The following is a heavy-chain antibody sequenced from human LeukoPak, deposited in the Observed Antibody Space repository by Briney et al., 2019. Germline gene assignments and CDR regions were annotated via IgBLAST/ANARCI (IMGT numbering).Heavy chain of an antibody. D-gene: IGHD1-14*01. Sequence: PGGSLRLSCAASGFIFSYYSMHWVRQAPGKGLEYVSVISPDGRATYYTNSVKGRFTISRDNSKNTVYLQMDSLRDDDTAVYYCVREQPAGSTDYWGQGTLVTVSS. CDR2: ISPDGRAT. V-gene: IGHV3-64*01. CDR3: VREQPAGSTDY. CDR1: GFIFSYYS. J-gene: IGHJ4*02.